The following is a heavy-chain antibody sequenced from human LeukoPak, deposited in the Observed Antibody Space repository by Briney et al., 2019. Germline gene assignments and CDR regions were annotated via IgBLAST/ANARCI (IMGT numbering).Heavy chain of an antibody. CDR1: GFTFSNYA. CDR2: ISGSGDDP. D-gene: IGHD5-24*01. CDR3: AKQFVDI. Sequence: GGSLRLSCAASGFTFSNYAMNWVRQAPGKGLEWVSSISGSGDDPSYADSVKGRFTISRDNSRTTLYLQMNSLRAEGTAVYYCAKQFVDIWGRGTLVTVSS. J-gene: IGHJ5*02. V-gene: IGHV3-23*01.